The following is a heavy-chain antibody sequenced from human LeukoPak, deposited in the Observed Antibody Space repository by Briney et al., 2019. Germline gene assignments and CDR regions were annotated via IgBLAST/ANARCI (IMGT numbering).Heavy chain of an antibody. CDR1: GGSISSSTHY. J-gene: IGHJ5*02. Sequence: SPTLSLTCPLSGGSISSSTHYWGWLRQPPGKGLEWIGNIYNSGSPYYNPTLKSRVTISVATSKNQFSLYLCSVTAADTAVYYCARQAYSSNLGWFDPWGQGTLVTVSS. V-gene: IGHV4-39*01. CDR3: ARQAYSSNLGWFDP. D-gene: IGHD6-13*01. CDR2: IYNSGSP.